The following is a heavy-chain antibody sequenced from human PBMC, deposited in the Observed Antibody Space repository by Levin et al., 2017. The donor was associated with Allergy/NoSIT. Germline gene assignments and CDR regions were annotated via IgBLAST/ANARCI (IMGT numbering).Heavy chain of an antibody. D-gene: IGHD3-10*01. CDR2: IYPGDSDT. V-gene: IGHV5-51*01. CDR1: GYSFTSYW. Sequence: KVSCKGSGYSFTSYWIGWVRQMPGKGLEWMGIIYPGDSDTRYSPSFQGQVTISADKSISTAYLQWSSLKASDTAMYYCARHRRITMVRGGMDLDYWGQGTLVTVSS. CDR3: ARHRRITMVRGGMDLDY. J-gene: IGHJ4*02.